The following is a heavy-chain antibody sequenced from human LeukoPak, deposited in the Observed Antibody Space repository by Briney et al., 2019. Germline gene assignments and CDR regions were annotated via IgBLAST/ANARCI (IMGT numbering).Heavy chain of an antibody. D-gene: IGHD2-2*01. J-gene: IGHJ5*02. CDR2: ISYSGTT. Sequence: SETLSLTCTVSGGSISSSSYYWGWIRQPPGKGLEWIGDISYSGTTYYNPSLKSRVTISVDTSKNQFSLKLSSVTAADTAVYYCARGRGRCCSSTSCRYWFDPWGQGTLVTVSS. V-gene: IGHV4-39*01. CDR3: ARGRGRCCSSTSCRYWFDP. CDR1: GGSISSSSYY.